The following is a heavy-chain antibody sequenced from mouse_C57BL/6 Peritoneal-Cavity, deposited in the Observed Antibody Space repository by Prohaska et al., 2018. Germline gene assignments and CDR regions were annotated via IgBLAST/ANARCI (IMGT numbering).Heavy chain of an antibody. CDR3: MRYGNYWYEDV. V-gene: IGHV11-2*01. D-gene: IGHD2-1*01. J-gene: IGHJ1*03. CDR2: INSDGSAI. Sequence: EVQLLETGGGLVQPGGSRGLSCEGSGFTFSGFWMSWVRQTPGKTLEWIGDINSDGSAINYAPSIKDRVTIFRDDDKSTLDLQMSNVRVEEKSTYCCMRYGNYWYEDVWGTGTTVTVSS. CDR1: GFTFSGFW.